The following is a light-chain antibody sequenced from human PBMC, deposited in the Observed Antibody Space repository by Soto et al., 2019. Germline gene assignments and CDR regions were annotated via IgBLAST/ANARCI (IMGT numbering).Light chain of an antibody. CDR2: AAS. J-gene: IGKJ5*01. CDR1: QGLSRD. V-gene: IGKV1-9*01. Sequence: DIQLTQSPSFLSASVDDRVTITCRASQGLSRDLAWYQQKPGKAPKLLIYAASTLQSGVPSRFSGSGSGTEFTLTISSLQPEDFATYYCHQLNSYPITFGQGTRLEIK. CDR3: HQLNSYPIT.